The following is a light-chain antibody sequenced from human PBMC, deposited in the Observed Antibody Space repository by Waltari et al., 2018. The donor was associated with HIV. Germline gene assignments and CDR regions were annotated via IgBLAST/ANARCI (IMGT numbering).Light chain of an antibody. Sequence: QSVLTQPPSASGTPGQRVTISCSGSSSNIGSNYVYWYQQLPGTDPKLLIYRNNQRPSGVPDRFSGSKSGTSASRAISGLRSEDEADYYCAAWDDSLSGWVFGGGTKLTGL. CDR1: SSNIGSNY. V-gene: IGLV1-47*01. J-gene: IGLJ3*02. CDR3: AAWDDSLSGWV. CDR2: RNN.